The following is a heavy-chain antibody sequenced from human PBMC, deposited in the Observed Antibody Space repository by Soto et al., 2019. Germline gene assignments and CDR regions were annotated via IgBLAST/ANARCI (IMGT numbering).Heavy chain of an antibody. Sequence: QLQLQESGPGLVKPSETLSLTCTVSGGAISSSSFYWGWIHQPPGQGLEWIGSIYYSGSTYYNPSLTSRVTIAVYTSKNQFSLKLSSVPAADTAVYYCARCPEEWEPPPIDYWGQGTLVTFSS. CDR3: ARCPEEWEPPPIDY. J-gene: IGHJ4*02. CDR1: GGAISSSSFY. D-gene: IGHD1-26*01. CDR2: IYYSGST. V-gene: IGHV4-39*01.